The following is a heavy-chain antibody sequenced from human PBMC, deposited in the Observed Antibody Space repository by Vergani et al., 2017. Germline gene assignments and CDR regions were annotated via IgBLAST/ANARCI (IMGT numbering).Heavy chain of an antibody. CDR3: ARVLLATPSRSFDY. V-gene: IGHV4-34*01. J-gene: IGHJ4*02. CDR2: INHSGST. CDR1: GGSFSGYY. D-gene: IGHD2-15*01. Sequence: QVQLQQWGAGLLKPSETLSLTCAVYGGSFSGYYWSWIRQPPGKGLEWIGEINHSGSTNYNPSLKSRVTISVDTSKNQFSLKLSSVTAADTAVYYCARVLLATPSRSFDYWGQGTLVTVSS.